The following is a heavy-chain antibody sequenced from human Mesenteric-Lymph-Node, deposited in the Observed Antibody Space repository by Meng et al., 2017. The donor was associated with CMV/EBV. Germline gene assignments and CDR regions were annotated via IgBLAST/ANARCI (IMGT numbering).Heavy chain of an antibody. CDR3: ARSLNTLPRGIISNWFDP. V-gene: IGHV1-69*10. CDR2: LNPTLGVP. Sequence: SVKVSCKASGGTFSSYDISWVRQAPGQGLEWMGGLNPTLGVPKYAQRFRGRVTIAADKSTSTVYMELSSLRSDDTAMYYCARSLNTLPRGIISNWFDPWGQGTLVTVSS. D-gene: IGHD3-10*01. CDR1: GGTFSSYD. J-gene: IGHJ5*02.